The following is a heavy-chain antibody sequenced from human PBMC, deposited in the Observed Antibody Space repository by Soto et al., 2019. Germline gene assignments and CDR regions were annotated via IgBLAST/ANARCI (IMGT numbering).Heavy chain of an antibody. CDR2: IYYSGST. V-gene: IGHV4-39*01. J-gene: IGHJ4*02. D-gene: IGHD3-10*01. Sequence: QLQLQESGPGLVKPSETLSLTCTVSGGSISSSSYYWGWIRQPPGKGLEWIGSIYYSGSTYYNPSLKSRVTISVDTSKNQFSLKLSSVTAADTAVYYCARIEVLLWFGDYWGQGTLVTVSS. CDR1: GGSISSSSYY. CDR3: ARIEVLLWFGDY.